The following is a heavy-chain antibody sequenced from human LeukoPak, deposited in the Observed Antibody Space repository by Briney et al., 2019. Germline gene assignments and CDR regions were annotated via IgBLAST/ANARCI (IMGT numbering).Heavy chain of an antibody. Sequence: GGSLRLSCAASGFTFSSYGMSWVRQAPGKGLEWVSAISGSGGSTYYADSVKGRFTISRDNSKNTLYLQMNSLRAEDTAVYYCAKLGGRGYYDSSGYYKSAFDIWGQGTMVTVSS. CDR3: AKLGGRGYYDSSGYYKSAFDI. V-gene: IGHV3-23*01. D-gene: IGHD3-22*01. CDR1: GFTFSSYG. J-gene: IGHJ3*02. CDR2: ISGSGGST.